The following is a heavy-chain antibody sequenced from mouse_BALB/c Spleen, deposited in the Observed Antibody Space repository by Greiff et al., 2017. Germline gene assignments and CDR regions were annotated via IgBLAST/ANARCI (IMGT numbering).Heavy chain of an antibody. J-gene: IGHJ2*01. V-gene: IGHV6-6*02. CDR2: IRLKSNNYAT. Sequence: EVKLMESGGGLVQPGGSMKLSCVASGFTFSNYWMNWVRQSPEKGLEWVAEIRLKSNNYATHYAESVKGRFTISRDDSKSSVYLQMNNLRAEDTGIYYCTSHYGNYDYWGQGTTLTVSS. D-gene: IGHD2-1*01. CDR1: GFTFSNYW. CDR3: TSHYGNYDY.